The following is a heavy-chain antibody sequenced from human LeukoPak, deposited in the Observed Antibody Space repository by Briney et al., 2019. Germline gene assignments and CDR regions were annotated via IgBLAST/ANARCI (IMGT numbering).Heavy chain of an antibody. V-gene: IGHV4-34*01. CDR2: INHSGSN. D-gene: IGHD2-15*01. J-gene: IGHJ5*02. CDR3: AREGRSDRWSSNWFDP. CDR1: GGSFSGYY. Sequence: SETLSLTCAVYGGSFSGYYWSWIRQPPGKGLEGSVEINHSGSNNYTPYLKSRVTISVDTSKNQFSLKVKSVTAADTAVYYCAREGRSDRWSSNWFDPWGLGTLVTVSS.